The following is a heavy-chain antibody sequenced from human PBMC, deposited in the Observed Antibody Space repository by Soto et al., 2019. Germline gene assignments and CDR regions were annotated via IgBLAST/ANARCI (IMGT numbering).Heavy chain of an antibody. D-gene: IGHD6-19*01. J-gene: IGHJ4*02. Sequence: ASVKVSCKASGYTFTSYGISWVRQAPGQGLEWMGWISAYNGNTNYAQKLQGRVTMTTDTSTSTAYMELRSLRSDDTAVYYCAREHAEPVAGTYSFDYWGQGTLVTVSS. CDR2: ISAYNGNT. CDR1: GYTFTSYG. CDR3: AREHAEPVAGTYSFDY. V-gene: IGHV1-18*01.